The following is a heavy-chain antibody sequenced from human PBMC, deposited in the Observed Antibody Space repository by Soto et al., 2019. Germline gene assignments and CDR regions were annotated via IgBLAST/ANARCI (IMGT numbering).Heavy chain of an antibody. CDR3: ARGGSSWYLDY. D-gene: IGHD6-13*01. J-gene: IGHJ4*02. V-gene: IGHV3-21*01. CDR1: GLTFTSSS. Sequence: SLSLSCTASGLTFTSSSFHWVRQAPGKGLEWVSSISSSSSYIYYADSVKGRFTISRDNAKNSLYLQMNSLRAEDTAVYYCARGGSSWYLDYWGQGTLVTVSS. CDR2: ISSSSSYI.